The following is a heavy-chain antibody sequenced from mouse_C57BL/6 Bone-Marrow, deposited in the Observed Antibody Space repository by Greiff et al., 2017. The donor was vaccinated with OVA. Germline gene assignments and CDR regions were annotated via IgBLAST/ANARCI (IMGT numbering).Heavy chain of an antibody. Sequence: QVQLQQPGAELVMPGASVKLSCKASGYTFTSYWMPWVKQRPGQGLEWMGEIDPSDSFPNSNQKFKGKSTLTVDNSSSTAYRQLGSLTSEDSAVYYGARSLLRFPYYCDYWGQGTTLTVSS. V-gene: IGHV1-69*01. CDR3: ARSLLRFPYYCDY. CDR2: IDPSDSFP. D-gene: IGHD1-2*01. CDR1: GYTFTSYW. J-gene: IGHJ2*01.